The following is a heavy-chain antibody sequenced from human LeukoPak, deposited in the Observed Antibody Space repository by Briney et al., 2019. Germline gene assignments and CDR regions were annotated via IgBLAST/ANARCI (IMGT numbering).Heavy chain of an antibody. Sequence: SGGSLRLSCAASGFTFSSYTMNWVRQAPGKGLEWVSYISSSSSTIYYADSVKGRFTISRDNAKNSLYLQMNSLRAEDTALYYCARAYRGGDCYSYYYYYMDVWGKGTTVTVSS. D-gene: IGHD2-21*02. CDR2: ISSSSSTI. J-gene: IGHJ6*03. V-gene: IGHV3-48*01. CDR1: GFTFSSYT. CDR3: ARAYRGGDCYSYYYYYMDV.